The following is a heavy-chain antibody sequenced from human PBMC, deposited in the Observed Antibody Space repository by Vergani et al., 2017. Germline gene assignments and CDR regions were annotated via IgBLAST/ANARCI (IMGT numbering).Heavy chain of an antibody. CDR2: ISSSSSYI. D-gene: IGHD2-2*01. J-gene: IGHJ6*03. Sequence: EVQLVESGGGLVKPGGSLRLSCVASGFTFSSYSMNWVRQAPGKGLEWVSSISSSSSYIYYADSVKGQFTISRDNAKNSLYLQMNSLRAEDTAVYYCARDLLGYCSSTSCLGHYYYYMDVWGKGTTVTVSS. CDR3: ARDLLGYCSSTSCLGHYYYYMDV. CDR1: GFTFSSYS. V-gene: IGHV3-21*01.